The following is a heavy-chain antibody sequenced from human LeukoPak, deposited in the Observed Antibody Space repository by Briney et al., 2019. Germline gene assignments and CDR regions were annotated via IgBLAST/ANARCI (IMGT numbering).Heavy chain of an antibody. J-gene: IGHJ4*02. Sequence: GGSLRLSCTVSGFNFKTYAMHWVRQAPGRGLEWVAVISFDGSNKYFADSVDGRFAISRDDSKSTMTLYLNSLRVDDTAMYYCVRGSYSSGWYWYFDYWGQGTLVIVSS. CDR3: VRGSYSSGWYWYFDY. CDR1: GFNFKTYA. V-gene: IGHV3-30*09. CDR2: ISFDGSNK. D-gene: IGHD6-19*01.